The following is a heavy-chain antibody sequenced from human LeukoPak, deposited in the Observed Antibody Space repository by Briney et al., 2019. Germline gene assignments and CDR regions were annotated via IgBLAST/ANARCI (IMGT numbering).Heavy chain of an antibody. D-gene: IGHD1-26*01. CDR3: ARDLSFGSLDF. CDR1: GFILSTHG. V-gene: IGHV3-33*01. CDR2: RWYDGSRE. J-gene: IGHJ4*02. Sequence: GASLRLSCAAYGFILSTHGMHWVRQAQGKGLEWVAGRWYDGSREDYADSVKGRFTISRDMSKNTLNLQMNSLRVEDTAMFYCARDLSFGSLDFRGQGTLVTVSS.